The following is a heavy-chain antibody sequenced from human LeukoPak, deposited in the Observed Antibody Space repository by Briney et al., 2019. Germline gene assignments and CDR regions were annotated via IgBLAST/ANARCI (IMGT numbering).Heavy chain of an antibody. CDR1: GFTFSSYG. CDR3: ARPTWTNYMDV. D-gene: IGHD3/OR15-3a*01. Sequence: GGSLRLSCAASGFTFSSYGMSWVRQAPGKGLEWVSAISGSGGSTYYADSVKGRFTISRDNAKNSVSLQMNSLRAEDTAVYFCARPTWTNYMDVWGKGTAVTISS. V-gene: IGHV3-23*01. J-gene: IGHJ6*03. CDR2: ISGSGGST.